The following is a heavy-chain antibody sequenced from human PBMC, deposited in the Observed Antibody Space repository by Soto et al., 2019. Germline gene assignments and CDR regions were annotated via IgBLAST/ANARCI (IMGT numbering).Heavy chain of an antibody. D-gene: IGHD3-10*01. Sequence: GGSLRLSCAASGFTFSGSAMHWVRQASGKGLEWVGRIRSKANSYATAYAASVKGRFTISRDDSKNTAYLQMNSLKTEDTAVYYCTRRENGRSSGITMVRASPPYAFDIWGQGTMVTVSS. CDR2: IRSKANSYAT. CDR1: GFTFSGSA. CDR3: TRRENGRSSGITMVRASPPYAFDI. J-gene: IGHJ3*02. V-gene: IGHV3-73*01.